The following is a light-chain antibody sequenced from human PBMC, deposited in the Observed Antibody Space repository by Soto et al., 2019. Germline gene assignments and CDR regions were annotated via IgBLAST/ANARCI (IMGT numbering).Light chain of an antibody. J-gene: IGKJ1*01. Sequence: DIQMTQSPSSLSASVEDRVIITCRASQSISNHLNWYQQKPGKAPKLLIFAASSLQSGVPSRLSGSRSGPDFTLTISSLQPEDFATYYCQQSYRTPWTFGQGTRWIS. CDR3: QQSYRTPWT. CDR2: AAS. V-gene: IGKV1-39*01. CDR1: QSISNH.